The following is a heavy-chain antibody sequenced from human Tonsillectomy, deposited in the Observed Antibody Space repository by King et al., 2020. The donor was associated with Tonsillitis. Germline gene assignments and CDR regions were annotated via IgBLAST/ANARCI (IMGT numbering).Heavy chain of an antibody. Sequence: QLVQSGGGVVQPGRSLRLSCAASGFTFSSYGMHWGRQAPGKGLEWVAVIWYDGSNKYYADSVKGRFTISRDNSKNTLYLQMNSLRAEATAVYYCARVAGYYDSWFDPWGQGTLVTVSS. CDR2: IWYDGSNK. J-gene: IGHJ5*02. V-gene: IGHV3-33*01. CDR3: ARVAGYYDSWFDP. CDR1: GFTFSSYG. D-gene: IGHD3-22*01.